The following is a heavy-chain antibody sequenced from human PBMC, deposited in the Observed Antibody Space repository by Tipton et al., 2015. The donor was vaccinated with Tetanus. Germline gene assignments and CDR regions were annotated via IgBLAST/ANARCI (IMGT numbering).Heavy chain of an antibody. J-gene: IGHJ6*02. D-gene: IGHD3-22*01. V-gene: IGHV4-34*01. Sequence: TLSLTCAVYGGSFTAYSWSWIRQPPGQGLEWIGEVYQAGNTDYIPSLKGRVTMSLDTSNSQLSLKLSSVTAADTAVYYCARDSRTRIYDGSGGSFRYFYGRDGGGLGATVTVSS. CDR1: GGSFTAYS. CDR3: ARDSRTRIYDGSGGSFRYFYGRDG. CDR2: VYQAGNT.